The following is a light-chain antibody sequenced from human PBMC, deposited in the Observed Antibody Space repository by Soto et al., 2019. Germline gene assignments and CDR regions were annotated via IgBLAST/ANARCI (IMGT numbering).Light chain of an antibody. J-gene: IGKJ1*01. CDR2: DAS. CDR3: QQYGSSGT. V-gene: IGKV3-20*01. Sequence: EIVMTQSRATVSVSPGERATLSCRASQSVSLSLAWYQQKPGQAPRLLIYDASNRATGIPDRFSGSGSGTDFTLTISRLEPEDFAVYYCQQYGSSGTFGQGTKVDIK. CDR1: QSVSLS.